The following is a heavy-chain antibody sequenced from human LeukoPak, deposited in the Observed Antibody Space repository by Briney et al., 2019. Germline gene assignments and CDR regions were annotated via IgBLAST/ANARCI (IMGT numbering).Heavy chain of an antibody. CDR1: GFTFSSYW. D-gene: IGHD2/OR15-2a*01. CDR3: AKEGAYPVITYDS. CDR2: IKRDGNEK. J-gene: IGHJ5*01. Sequence: PGGSLRLSYAASGFTFSSYWMNWVRQAPGKGLEWVANIKRDGNEKNYVDSVKGLFSISRDNAKNSLYLQMGSLRAEDTAVYYCAKEGAYPVITYDSWGQGALVTVSS. V-gene: IGHV3-7*01.